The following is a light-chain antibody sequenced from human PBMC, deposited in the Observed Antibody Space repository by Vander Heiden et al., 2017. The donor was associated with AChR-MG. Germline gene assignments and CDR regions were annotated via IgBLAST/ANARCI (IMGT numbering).Light chain of an antibody. J-gene: IGLJ2*01. V-gene: IGLV1-44*01. Sequence: QSVLTPPPSASGTPGQRVTISCSGSSSTIGDNTVQWYQKRPGAAPKLLIFSNNERPSGVPDRFSGSKSGTSASLAIRGLQSEDEADYYCAAWDDGLKGPVFGGGTKLTVL. CDR2: SNN. CDR1: SSTIGDNT. CDR3: AAWDDGLKGPV.